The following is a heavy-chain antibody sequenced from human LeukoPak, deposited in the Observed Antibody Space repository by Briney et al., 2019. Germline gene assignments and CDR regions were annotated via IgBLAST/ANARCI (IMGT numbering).Heavy chain of an antibody. CDR2: IYHSGRS. D-gene: IGHD2-8*02. V-gene: IGHV4-34*09. CDR3: ARDQVECTGGTCQSRVGFDF. Sequence: PSETLSLTCAVYGGSFSGYYWSWIRQHPGRGLEWIGYIYHSGRSYYNPSLKSRITMSVDTSKNQFSLNLSSVTAADTAVYYCARDQVECTGGTCQSRVGFDFWGQGTLVTASS. J-gene: IGHJ4*02. CDR1: GGSFSGYY.